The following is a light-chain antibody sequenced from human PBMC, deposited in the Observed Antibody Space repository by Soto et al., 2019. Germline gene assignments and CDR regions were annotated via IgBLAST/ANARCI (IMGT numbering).Light chain of an antibody. Sequence: DIQLTQSPSFLSASVGDRVTVTRQSIQGINSYLAWYQQKPGKAPKLLIYTASTLQSGVPSRFSGSGSGTEFTLTITNLQPEDFAAYYCRQLYTYPLIFGGGTKVDIK. J-gene: IGKJ4*01. CDR1: QGINSY. CDR2: TAS. CDR3: RQLYTYPLI. V-gene: IGKV1-9*01.